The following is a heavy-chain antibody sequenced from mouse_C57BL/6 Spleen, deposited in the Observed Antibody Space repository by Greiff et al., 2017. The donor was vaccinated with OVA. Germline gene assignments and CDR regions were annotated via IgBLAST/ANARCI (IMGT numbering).Heavy chain of an antibody. J-gene: IGHJ3*01. Sequence: QVQLQQPGAELVMPGASVKLSCKASGYTFTSYWMHWVKQRPGQGLEWIGEIDPSDSYTNYNQKFKGKSTLTVDKSSSTAYMQLSSLTSEDSAVYYCARKLSAYWGQGTLVTVSA. CDR2: IDPSDSYT. V-gene: IGHV1-69*01. CDR1: GYTFTSYW. CDR3: ARKLSAY.